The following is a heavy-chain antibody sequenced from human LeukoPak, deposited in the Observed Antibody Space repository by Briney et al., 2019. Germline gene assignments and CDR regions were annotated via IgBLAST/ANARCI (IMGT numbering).Heavy chain of an antibody. CDR2: IYYSGGT. J-gene: IGHJ4*02. Sequence: SQTLSLTCTVSGDSMSSGDYYWSWIRQPPGKGLEWIGYIYYSGGTLYNPSLKSRVTISVDTSKNQFSLKLNSVTAADTAVYYCARRYGDSNFDYWGQGTLVTVSS. CDR3: ARRYGDSNFDY. D-gene: IGHD4-17*01. V-gene: IGHV4-30-4*01. CDR1: GDSMSSGDYY.